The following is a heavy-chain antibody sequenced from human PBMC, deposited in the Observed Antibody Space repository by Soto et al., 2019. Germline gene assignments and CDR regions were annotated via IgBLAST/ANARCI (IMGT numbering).Heavy chain of an antibody. Sequence: QITLKESGPTLVKPTQTLTLTCTFSGFSLTTDRVGVGWIRQPPGEALEWLAVIYWDDSKTYRPSLESRLTITTDTSKNPVALTMTNMDSLDPATYYCAHAYGGRSLSWGQGTLVTVSS. J-gene: IGHJ5*02. CDR1: GFSLTTDRVG. D-gene: IGHD1-26*01. CDR3: AHAYGGRSLS. CDR2: IYWDDSK. V-gene: IGHV2-5*02.